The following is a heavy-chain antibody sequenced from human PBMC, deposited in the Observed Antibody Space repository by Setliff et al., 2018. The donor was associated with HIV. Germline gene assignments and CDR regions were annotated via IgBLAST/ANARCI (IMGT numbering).Heavy chain of an antibody. CDR3: ARERSALLWKNWFDP. D-gene: IGHD3-10*01. CDR1: GGSISTYY. Sequence: KTSETLSLTCTVSGGSISTYYWSWIRQSPGKGLEWIGYIYYSGSTNYNTSLKSRVTISVDTSKNQFSLKLSSVTAADTAVYYCARERSALLWKNWFDPWGQGTLVTVSS. V-gene: IGHV4-59*12. CDR2: IYYSGST. J-gene: IGHJ5*02.